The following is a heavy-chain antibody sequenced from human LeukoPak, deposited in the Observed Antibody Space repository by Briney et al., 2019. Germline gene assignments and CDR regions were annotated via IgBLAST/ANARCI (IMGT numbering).Heavy chain of an antibody. CDR1: GGTFSSYA. CDR2: IIPIFGTA. CDR3: ASEHLLARGAFDI. V-gene: IGHV1-69*05. Sequence: VASVKVSCKASGGTFSSYAISWVRQAPGQGLEWMGRIIPIFGTANYAQKFQGRVTITTDESTSTAYMELSRLRSDDTAVYYCASEHLLARGAFDIWGQGTMVTVSS. J-gene: IGHJ3*02.